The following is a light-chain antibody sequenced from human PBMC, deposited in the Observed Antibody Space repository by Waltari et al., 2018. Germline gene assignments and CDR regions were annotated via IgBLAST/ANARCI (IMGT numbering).Light chain of an antibody. CDR2: EVN. CDR1: PRDVGNYDL. Sequence: QSVLTQSASVSGSPGQSVTFSCTGTPRDVGNYDLFSWYQQRPGEAPKLMVYEVNKRPSRVSSRFSGSKSGNTASLTISGLQAEDEGDYYCSSFAGSGRVVFGGGTKVTVL. J-gene: IGLJ3*02. CDR3: SSFAGSGRVV. V-gene: IGLV2-23*02.